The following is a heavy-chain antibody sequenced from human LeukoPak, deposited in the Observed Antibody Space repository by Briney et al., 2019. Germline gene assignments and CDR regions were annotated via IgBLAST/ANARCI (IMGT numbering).Heavy chain of an antibody. CDR1: GFDFSNYW. CDR2: IKQDGSEK. Sequence: GGSLRLSCAASGFDFSNYWMYWVRQAPGKGLQWVANIKQDGSEKYYVDSVRGRFTISRDNAKNSLSLQMNSLRAEDTAVYYCARDQEGFDYWGQGTLVTVSS. V-gene: IGHV3-7*03. J-gene: IGHJ4*02. CDR3: ARDQEGFDY.